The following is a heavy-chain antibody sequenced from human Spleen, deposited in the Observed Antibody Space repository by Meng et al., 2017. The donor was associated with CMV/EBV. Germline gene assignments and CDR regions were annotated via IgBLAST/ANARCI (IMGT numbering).Heavy chain of an antibody. CDR3: ARDPSHCSSTSCYGWFDP. Sequence: YTCTDYYIHWVRQAPGQGLEWMGWINPNSGGTNYAQKFQGRVTMTRDTSITTAYMQLSRLRSDDTAVYYCARDPSHCSSTSCYGWFDPWGQGTLVTVSS. J-gene: IGHJ5*02. V-gene: IGHV1-2*02. D-gene: IGHD2-2*01. CDR1: YTCTDYY. CDR2: INPNSGGT.